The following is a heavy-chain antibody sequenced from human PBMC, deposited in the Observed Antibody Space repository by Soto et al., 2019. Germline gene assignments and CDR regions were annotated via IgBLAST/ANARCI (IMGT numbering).Heavy chain of an antibody. CDR3: GKDPSRSLRTGGYSFDS. CDR2: ISGSGGST. V-gene: IGHV3-23*01. CDR1: GFTFSSYA. Sequence: EVQLLESGGGLVQPGGSLRLSCAASGFTFSSYAMSWVRQAPGKGLEWVSAISGSGGSTYYADSVKGRFTIYRDNSKNTVVLQINCLRAEDTAVYYCGKDPSRSLRTGGYSFDSWGPGTVVTVSS. J-gene: IGHJ4*01. D-gene: IGHD6-13*01.